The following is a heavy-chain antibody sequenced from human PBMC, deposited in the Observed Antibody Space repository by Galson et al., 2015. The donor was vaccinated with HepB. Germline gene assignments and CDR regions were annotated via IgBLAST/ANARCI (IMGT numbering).Heavy chain of an antibody. CDR2: INPNSGGT. D-gene: IGHD2-15*01. Sequence: SVKVSCKASGYTFTGYYMHWVRQAPGQGLEWMGRINPNSGGTNYAQKFQGRVTMTRDTSISTAYMELSRLRSDDTAVYYCARDRWGRGSWGRAMISFDPWGQGTLGNVSS. J-gene: IGHJ5*02. CDR3: ARDRWGRGSWGRAMISFDP. V-gene: IGHV1-2*06. CDR1: GYTFTGYY.